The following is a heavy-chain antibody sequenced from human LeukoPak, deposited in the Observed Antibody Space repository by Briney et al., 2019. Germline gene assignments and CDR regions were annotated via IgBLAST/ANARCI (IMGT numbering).Heavy chain of an antibody. Sequence: GGSLRLSCAASGFTFSSYAMHWVRQAPGKGLEWVAVISYDGSNKYYADSVKGRFTISRDNSKNTLYLQMNSLRAEDTAVYYCARALGCSSTSCPRWFDPWGQGTLVTVSS. J-gene: IGHJ5*02. V-gene: IGHV3-30-3*01. CDR1: GFTFSSYA. CDR2: ISYDGSNK. D-gene: IGHD2-2*01. CDR3: ARALGCSSTSCPRWFDP.